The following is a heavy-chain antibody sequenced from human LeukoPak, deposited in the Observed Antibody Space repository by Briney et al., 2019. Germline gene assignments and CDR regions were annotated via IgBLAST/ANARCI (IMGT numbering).Heavy chain of an antibody. J-gene: IGHJ4*02. CDR1: GGSVSSGSYY. CDR2: IYYSGSS. Sequence: SETLSLTCTVSGGSVSSGSYYWSWIRQPPGKGLEWIGYIYYSGSSNYNPYLKSRVTISVDTSENQFSLRMTSVTAADTAVYYCARGQSPGPIYDFWGQGILVTVSS. D-gene: IGHD2-21*01. CDR3: ARGQSPGPIYDF. V-gene: IGHV4-61*01.